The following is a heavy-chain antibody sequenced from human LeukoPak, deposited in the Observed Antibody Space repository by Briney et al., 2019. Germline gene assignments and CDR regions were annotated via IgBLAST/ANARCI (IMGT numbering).Heavy chain of an antibody. CDR3: ARGGGVYAEGDAFDI. D-gene: IGHD2-8*01. Sequence: SETLSLTCTVSGGSISSYYWSWIRQPPGKGLEWIGYIYYSGSTNCNPSLKSRVTISVDTSKNQFSLKLSSVTAADTAVYYCARGGGVYAEGDAFDIWGQGTMVTVSS. J-gene: IGHJ3*02. CDR1: GGSISSYY. V-gene: IGHV4-59*01. CDR2: IYYSGST.